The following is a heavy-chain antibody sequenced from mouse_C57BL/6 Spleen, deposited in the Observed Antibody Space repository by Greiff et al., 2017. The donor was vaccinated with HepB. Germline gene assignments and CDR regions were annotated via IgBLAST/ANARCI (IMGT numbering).Heavy chain of an antibody. Sequence: EVKLMESGGGLVKPGGSLKLSCAASGFTFSDYGMHWVRQAPEKGLEWVAYISRGSSTIYYADTVKGRFTSSRDNAKNTLFLQMPSRRSEDTAMYYGAGDGDTGFAYWGQGTLVTVSA. V-gene: IGHV5-17*01. CDR3: AGDGDTGFAY. J-gene: IGHJ3*01. CDR2: ISRGSSTI. D-gene: IGHD2-3*01. CDR1: GFTFSDYG.